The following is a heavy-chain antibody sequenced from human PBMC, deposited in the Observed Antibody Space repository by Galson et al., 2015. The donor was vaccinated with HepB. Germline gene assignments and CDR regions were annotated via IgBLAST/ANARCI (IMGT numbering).Heavy chain of an antibody. J-gene: IGHJ6*02. CDR2: ISYDGSNK. CDR1: GFTFSNFA. V-gene: IGHV3-30*04. D-gene: IGHD5-24*01. Sequence: SLRLSCAASGFTFSNFAMHWVRQAPGRGLEWVAVISYDGSNKYSADSVKGRLTISRDNSKNTLYLHMSSLRGEDTAVYYCARDMGDGFNPNNYYNMDVWGQGTAVSVSS. CDR3: ARDMGDGFNPNNYYNMDV.